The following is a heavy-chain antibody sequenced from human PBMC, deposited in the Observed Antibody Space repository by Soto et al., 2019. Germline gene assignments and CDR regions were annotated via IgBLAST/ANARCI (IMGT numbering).Heavy chain of an antibody. CDR2: IYYSGST. CDR3: ARHAWGRSAVADDFTFDY. D-gene: IGHD6-19*01. CDR1: GGSISSSSYY. V-gene: IGHV4-39*01. Sequence: SETLSLTCTVSGGSISSSSYYWGWIRQPPGKGLEWIGSIYYSGSTYYNPSLKSRVTISVDTSKNQFSLKLSSVTAADTAVYYCARHAWGRSAVADDFTFDYWGQGTLVTVSS. J-gene: IGHJ4*02.